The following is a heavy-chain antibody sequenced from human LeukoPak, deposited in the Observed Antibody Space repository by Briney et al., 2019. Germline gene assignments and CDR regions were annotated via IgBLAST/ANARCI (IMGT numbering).Heavy chain of an antibody. V-gene: IGHV1-18*01. CDR3: ARILDYGDYPGI. Sequence: GASVEVSCRAFGYTFSDYGISWVRQAPGQGLEWMGWINADNSNTKTAQKFRGRVTITADKSTSTAYMELSSLRSEDTAIYYCARILDYGDYPGIWGQGTMVTVSS. D-gene: IGHD4-17*01. J-gene: IGHJ3*02. CDR1: GYTFSDYG. CDR2: INADNSNT.